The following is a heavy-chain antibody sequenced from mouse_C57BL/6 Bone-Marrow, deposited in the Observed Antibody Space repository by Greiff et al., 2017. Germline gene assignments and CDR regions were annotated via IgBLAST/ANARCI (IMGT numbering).Heavy chain of an antibody. CDR1: GFTFSSYA. J-gene: IGHJ2*01. V-gene: IGHV5-4*03. CDR3: ASTFYFDY. CDR2: ISDGGSYT. Sequence: EVKVVESGGGLVKPGGSLKLSCAASGFTFSSYALSWVRQTPEKRLEWVATISDGGSYTYYPDNVKGRFTISRDNAKNNLYLQMSHLKSEDTAMYDCASTFYFDYWGQGTTLTVSS.